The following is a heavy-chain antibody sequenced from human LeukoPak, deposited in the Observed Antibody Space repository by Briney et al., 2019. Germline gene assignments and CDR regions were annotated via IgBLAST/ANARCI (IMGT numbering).Heavy chain of an antibody. Sequence: ASVKVSCKASGYTFTSYYMHWVRQAPGQGLERMGIINPSGGSTSYAQKFQGRVTMTRDTSTSTVYMELSSLRSEDTAVYYCARETWDIVVVPAAIVRPHDFDYWGQGTLVTVSS. V-gene: IGHV1-46*01. D-gene: IGHD2-2*02. CDR2: INPSGGST. J-gene: IGHJ4*02. CDR3: ARETWDIVVVPAAIVRPHDFDY. CDR1: GYTFTSYY.